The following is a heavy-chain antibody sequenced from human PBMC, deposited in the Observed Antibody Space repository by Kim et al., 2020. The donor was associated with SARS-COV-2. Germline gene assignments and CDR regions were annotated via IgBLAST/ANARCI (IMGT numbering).Heavy chain of an antibody. CDR1: GFTFSSYA. V-gene: IGHV3-23*01. J-gene: IGHJ4*02. D-gene: IGHD6-13*01. CDR2: ISGSGGST. CDR3: AKIDVGSSWSYYFDY. Sequence: GGSLRLSCAASGFTFSSYAMSWVRQAPGKGLEWVSAISGSGGSTYYADSVKGRFTISRDNSKNTLYLQMNSLRAEDTAVYYCAKIDVGSSWSYYFDYWGQGTLVTVSS.